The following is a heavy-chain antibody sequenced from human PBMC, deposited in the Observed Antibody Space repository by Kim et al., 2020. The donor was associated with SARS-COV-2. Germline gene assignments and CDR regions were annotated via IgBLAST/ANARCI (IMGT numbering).Heavy chain of an antibody. CDR3: ARKSSSLDY. CDR2: GST. V-gene: IGHV1-46*01. D-gene: IGHD6-6*01. Sequence: GSTSYAQKFQGRITMTRGTSTSTVYMELSSLRSDDTAVYYCARKSSSLDYWGQGILVTVSS. J-gene: IGHJ4*02.